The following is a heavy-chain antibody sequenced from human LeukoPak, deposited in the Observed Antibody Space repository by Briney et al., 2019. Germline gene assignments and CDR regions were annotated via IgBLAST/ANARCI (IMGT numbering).Heavy chain of an antibody. J-gene: IGHJ6*02. V-gene: IGHV1-24*01. CDR3: AVSLTTGGYYGMDV. D-gene: IGHD1-1*01. CDR1: GYTLTELS. Sequence: GASVKVSCKVSGYTLTELSLHWVRQAPGKGLEWMGRFDPEDGETIYARKFRGRVTMTEDTSTDTAYMELSSLRSEDTAVYFCAVSLTTGGYYGMDVWGQGTTVTVSS. CDR2: FDPEDGET.